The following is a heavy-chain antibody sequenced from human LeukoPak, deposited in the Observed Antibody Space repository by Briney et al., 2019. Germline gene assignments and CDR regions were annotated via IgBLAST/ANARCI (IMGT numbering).Heavy chain of an antibody. V-gene: IGHV3-30*02. Sequence: GGSLRLSCAASGFTFGSYGMHWARQAPGKGLEWVAFIRYDGSNKYYADSVKGRFTISRDNSKNTLYLQMNSLRAEDRAVYYCAKDHSAYCGGDCFDFLDYWGQGTLVTVSS. CDR3: AKDHSAYCGGDCFDFLDY. CDR2: IRYDGSNK. J-gene: IGHJ4*02. D-gene: IGHD2-21*02. CDR1: GFTFGSYG.